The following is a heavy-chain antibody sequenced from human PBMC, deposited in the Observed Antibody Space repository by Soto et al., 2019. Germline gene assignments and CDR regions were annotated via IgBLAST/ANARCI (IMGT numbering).Heavy chain of an antibody. D-gene: IGHD3-16*02. Sequence: SETLSLTCTVSGGSISSSSYYWGWIRQPPGKGLEWIGSIYYSGSTYYNPSLKSRVTISVDTSKNQFSLKLSSVTAADTAVYYCARPIMITFGGVIADAFDIWGQGTMVTVSS. CDR1: GGSISSSSYY. J-gene: IGHJ3*02. V-gene: IGHV4-39*01. CDR2: IYYSGST. CDR3: ARPIMITFGGVIADAFDI.